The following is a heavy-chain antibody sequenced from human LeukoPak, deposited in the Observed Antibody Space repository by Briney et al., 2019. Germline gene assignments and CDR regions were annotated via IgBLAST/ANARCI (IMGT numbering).Heavy chain of an antibody. J-gene: IGHJ4*02. CDR1: GYTFTSYY. V-gene: IGHV1-46*01. CDR3: ARDQEGFDY. CDR2: INPSGGST. Sequence: ASVKVSFTASGYTFTSYYMHWVRQAPGQGLEWMGIINPSGGSTSYAQRFQDRVTVTRDTSTSTVHMELSGLRSEDTAVYYCARDQEGFDYWGQGTLVTVSS.